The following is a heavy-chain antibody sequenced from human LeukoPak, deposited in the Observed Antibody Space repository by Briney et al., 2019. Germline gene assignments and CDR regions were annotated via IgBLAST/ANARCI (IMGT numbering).Heavy chain of an antibody. J-gene: IGHJ4*02. CDR2: INHSGST. D-gene: IGHD1-26*01. V-gene: IGHV4-34*01. CDR3: ARGRGSYFKYYFDY. CDR1: GGSFSGYY. Sequence: SETLSLTXAVYGGSFSGYYWSWIRQPPGKGLEWIGEINHSGSTNYNPSLKSRVTISVDTSKNQFSLKLSSVTAADTAVYYCARGRGSYFKYYFDYWGQGTLVTVSS.